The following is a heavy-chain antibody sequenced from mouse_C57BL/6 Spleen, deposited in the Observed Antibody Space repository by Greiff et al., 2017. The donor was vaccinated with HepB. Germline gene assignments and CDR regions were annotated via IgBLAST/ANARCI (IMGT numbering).Heavy chain of an antibody. Sequence: QVQLKESGAELVKPGASVKMSCKASGYTFTTYPIEWMKQNHGKSLEWIGNFHPYNDDTKYNEKFKGKATLTVEKSSSTVYLELSRLTSDDSAVYYCARGRDDGYPYYYAMDYWGQGTSVTVSS. CDR1: GYTFTTYP. CDR2: FHPYNDDT. D-gene: IGHD2-3*01. CDR3: ARGRDDGYPYYYAMDY. J-gene: IGHJ4*01. V-gene: IGHV1-47*01.